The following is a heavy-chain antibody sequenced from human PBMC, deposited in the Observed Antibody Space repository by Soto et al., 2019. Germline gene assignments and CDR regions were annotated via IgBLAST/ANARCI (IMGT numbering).Heavy chain of an antibody. CDR3: ARVGPWVPYYYGSSPYTFENWFDP. Sequence: SATLSLSFALSRYCISSCYYWGWLRHPPWKALEWIGSIYHGGSTYYNPSLNSRVTLSIDMTNNHVSLILNSVTAADTAVYYCARVGPWVPYYYGSSPYTFENWFDPWGQGNLVTVSA. CDR2: IYHGGST. V-gene: IGHV4-38-2*01. CDR1: RYCISSCYY. J-gene: IGHJ5*02. D-gene: IGHD3-22*01.